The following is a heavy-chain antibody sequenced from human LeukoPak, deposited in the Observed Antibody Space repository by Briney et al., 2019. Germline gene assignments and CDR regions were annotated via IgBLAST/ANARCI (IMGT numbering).Heavy chain of an antibody. CDR3: ARGQRVVIDY. CDR1: GYSISSGYY. D-gene: IGHD3-22*01. J-gene: IGHJ4*02. Sequence: SETLSLTCTVSGYSISSGYYWGWIRQPPGKGLEWIGSIDHSGSTYYNPSLKSRVTISVDTSKNQFSLKLSSVTAADTAVYYCARGQRVVIDYWGQGTLVTVSS. V-gene: IGHV4-38-2*02. CDR2: IDHSGST.